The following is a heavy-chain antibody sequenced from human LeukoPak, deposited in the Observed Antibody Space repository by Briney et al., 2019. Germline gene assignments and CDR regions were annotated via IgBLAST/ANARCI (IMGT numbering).Heavy chain of an antibody. J-gene: IGHJ4*02. V-gene: IGHV3-21*01. D-gene: IGHD1-26*01. Sequence: PGGSLRLSCAASGFTFRRYSMNWVRQAPGKGLERVSTISSGSDYMYYADSVRGRFTISRDNFRNSVFLEVNSLRAEDTAIYYCARDLSLAMPGGFDYWGQGILVTVSS. CDR2: ISSGSDYM. CDR3: ARDLSLAMPGGFDY. CDR1: GFTFRRYS.